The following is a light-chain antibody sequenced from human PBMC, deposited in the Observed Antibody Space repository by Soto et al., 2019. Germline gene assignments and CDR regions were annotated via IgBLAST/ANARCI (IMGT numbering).Light chain of an antibody. CDR1: SSDVGGYNY. CDR3: GSHAGSSAV. Sequence: QSALTQPPSASGSPGQSVTISCTGTSSDVGGYNYVSWYQQHPGKAPEVIIYDVSKRPSGVPDRFSGSKSGNTASLTVSGLQAEHEADYYCGSHAGSSAVFGGGTKLTVL. J-gene: IGLJ2*01. V-gene: IGLV2-8*01. CDR2: DVS.